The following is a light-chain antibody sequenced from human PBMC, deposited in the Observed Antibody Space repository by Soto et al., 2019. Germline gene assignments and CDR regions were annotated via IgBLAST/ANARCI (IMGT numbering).Light chain of an antibody. CDR1: SSDIGGYNY. CDR3: SSFTTSSALI. V-gene: IGLV2-14*01. CDR2: EVT. Sequence: QSALTQPASVSGSPGQSITISCTGTSSDIGGYNYVSWYQQHPGKVPKLIIYEVTNRPSGVSDRFSGSKSGNMASLTISGLQAEDEADYYCSSFTTSSALIFGGGTKVTVL. J-gene: IGLJ2*01.